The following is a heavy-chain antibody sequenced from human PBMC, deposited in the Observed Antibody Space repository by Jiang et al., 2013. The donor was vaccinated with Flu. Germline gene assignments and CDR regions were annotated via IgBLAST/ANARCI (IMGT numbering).Heavy chain of an antibody. CDR2: IKQDGIEK. Sequence: RLSCAASGFTFSSYWMTWVRQAPGKGLEWVANIKQDGIEKNYVDSVKGRFTISRDNAKNSLYLQMNSLRAEDTAVYYCAKDDRGWFDPWGQGTLVTVSS. J-gene: IGHJ5*02. V-gene: IGHV3-7*03. D-gene: IGHD1-14*01. CDR1: GFTFSSYW. CDR3: AKDDRGWFDP.